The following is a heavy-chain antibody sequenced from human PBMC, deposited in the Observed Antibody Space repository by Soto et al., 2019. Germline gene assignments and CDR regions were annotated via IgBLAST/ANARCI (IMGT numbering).Heavy chain of an antibody. Sequence: GGSLRLSCAASGFTFSNYAMNWVRQAPGKGLEWVSVIYSGGSTYYADSVKGRFTISRDNSRNTLFLQMNSLRAEDTAVYYCARDYYKYYDSSGYYRSPAYWGQGTLVTVSS. CDR1: GFTFSNYA. J-gene: IGHJ4*02. CDR2: IYSGGST. D-gene: IGHD3-22*01. CDR3: ARDYYKYYDSSGYYRSPAY. V-gene: IGHV3-66*01.